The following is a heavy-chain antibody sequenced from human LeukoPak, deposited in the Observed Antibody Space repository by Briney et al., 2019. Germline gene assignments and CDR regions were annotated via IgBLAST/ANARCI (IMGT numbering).Heavy chain of an antibody. Sequence: GASVKVSCKASGYTFTSYAMHWVHQAPGQRLEWMGWINAGNGNTKYSRKFQGGVTITRDTSASTAYMELSSLRSEDTAVYYCARAYSSGWYDENFDYWGQGTLVTVSS. V-gene: IGHV1-3*01. CDR2: INAGNGNT. D-gene: IGHD6-19*01. CDR1: GYTFTSYA. J-gene: IGHJ4*02. CDR3: ARAYSSGWYDENFDY.